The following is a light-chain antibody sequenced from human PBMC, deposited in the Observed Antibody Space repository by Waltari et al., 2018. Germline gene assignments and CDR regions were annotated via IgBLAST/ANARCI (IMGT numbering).Light chain of an antibody. J-gene: IGLJ2*01. V-gene: IGLV3-27*01. CDR1: VLAKNY. Sequence: SYELTQPSSVSVSPGQTANITCSGDVLAKNYTRWFQQKPGHAPVLVIYKDTGRPSGIPERYSGSSSGTTVTLIISGAQVEDEADYFCYSAADYNLVFGGGTKLTVL. CDR2: KDT. CDR3: YSAADYNLV.